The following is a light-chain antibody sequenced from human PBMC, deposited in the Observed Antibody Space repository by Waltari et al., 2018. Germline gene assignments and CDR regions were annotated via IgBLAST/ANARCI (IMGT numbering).Light chain of an antibody. CDR1: QDISNF. CDR3: QKYDSAPLT. J-gene: IGKJ4*01. Sequence: DMQMTQSPSSLSVSGGDRVTITCRASQDISNFLAWSQQKPGKVPKFLIYGASSLQSGVPSRFSGSGSGTDFTLTINSLHPEDVGVYYCQKYDSAPLTFGGGTRVDIK. V-gene: IGKV1-27*01. CDR2: GAS.